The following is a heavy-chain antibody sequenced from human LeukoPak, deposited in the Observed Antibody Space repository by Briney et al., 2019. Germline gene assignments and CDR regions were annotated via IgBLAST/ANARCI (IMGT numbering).Heavy chain of an antibody. Sequence: GGSLRLSCAASGFTFSSYSTNWVRQAPGKGLEWVSSISSSSSYIYYADSVKGRFTISRDNAKNSLYLQMNSLRAEDTAVYYCARARSPYSSGWSRDDAFDIWGQGTMVTVSS. CDR2: ISSSSSYI. CDR1: GFTFSSYS. V-gene: IGHV3-21*01. CDR3: ARARSPYSSGWSRDDAFDI. D-gene: IGHD6-19*01. J-gene: IGHJ3*02.